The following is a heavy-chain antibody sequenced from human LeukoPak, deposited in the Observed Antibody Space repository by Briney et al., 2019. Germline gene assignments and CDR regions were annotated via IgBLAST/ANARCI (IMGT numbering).Heavy chain of an antibody. D-gene: IGHD3-10*01. Sequence: GGSLRLSCAASGFTVSSNYMTWVRQAPGKGLEWVSVIYSGGATYYADSVKGRFSISRDSYKNTLFLQMNSLRPEDTAVYYCARDMRGPMVRGVLIGGWFDPWGQGTLVTVSS. CDR3: ARDMRGPMVRGVLIGGWFDP. CDR2: IYSGGAT. CDR1: GFTVSSNY. V-gene: IGHV3-66*01. J-gene: IGHJ5*02.